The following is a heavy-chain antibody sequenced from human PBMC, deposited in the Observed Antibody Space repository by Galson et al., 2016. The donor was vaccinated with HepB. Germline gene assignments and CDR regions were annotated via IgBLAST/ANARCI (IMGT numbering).Heavy chain of an antibody. D-gene: IGHD2-15*01. CDR1: GGSISSSNW. CDR3: ARRLYCSGGSCYIFDS. J-gene: IGHJ4*02. Sequence: LSLTCTVSGGSISSSNWWSWVRQPPGKGLEWIGDVFHNGNTNYKSSLKSRVTISVDKSKNQFSLDLTSVTAADTAVYYCARRLYCSGGSCYIFDSWGQGTLVTVSS. CDR2: VFHNGNT. V-gene: IGHV4-4*02.